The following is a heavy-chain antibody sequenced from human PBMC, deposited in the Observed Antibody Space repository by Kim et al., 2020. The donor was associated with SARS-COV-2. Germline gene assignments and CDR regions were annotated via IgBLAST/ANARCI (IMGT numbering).Heavy chain of an antibody. J-gene: IGHJ4*02. V-gene: IGHV3-21*01. D-gene: IGHD3-16*02. Sequence: GGSLRLSCAASGFTFSSYSMNWVRQAPGKGLEWVSSISSSSSYIYYADSVKGRFTISRDNAKNSLYLQMNSLRAEDTAVYYCASTLPLRLGELSEWGQGTLVTVSS. CDR3: ASTLPLRLGELSE. CDR1: GFTFSSYS. CDR2: ISSSSSYI.